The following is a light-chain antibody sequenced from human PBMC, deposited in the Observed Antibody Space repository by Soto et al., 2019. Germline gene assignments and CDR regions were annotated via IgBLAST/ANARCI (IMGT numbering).Light chain of an antibody. CDR2: KAS. J-gene: IGKJ2*01. CDR1: QSISSW. V-gene: IGKV1-5*03. CDR3: QQYTSLYT. Sequence: DIQMTQSPSTLSASVGDRVTITCRASQSISSWLAWCQQKPGKAPKLLIYKASSLESGVPSRFSGSGSGTEFTLTISSLQPDDFATYYCQQYTSLYTFGQGTKLEIK.